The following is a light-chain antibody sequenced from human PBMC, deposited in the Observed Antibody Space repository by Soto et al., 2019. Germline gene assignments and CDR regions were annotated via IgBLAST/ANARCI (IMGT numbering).Light chain of an antibody. CDR3: QSYDRSLRGVV. CDR2: HNS. J-gene: IGLJ2*01. V-gene: IGLV1-40*01. CDR1: SSNIGAGYD. Sequence: QPVLTQPPSVSGAPGQRVTISCTGSSSNIGAGYDVHWYQQLPGTAPKLLIYHNSNRPSGVPDRFSGSKSGTSASLAITGLQAEDEGDYYCQSYDRSLRGVVFGGGTKLTVL.